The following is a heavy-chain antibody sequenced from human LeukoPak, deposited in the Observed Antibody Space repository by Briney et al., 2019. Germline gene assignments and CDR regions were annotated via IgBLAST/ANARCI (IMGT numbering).Heavy chain of an antibody. D-gene: IGHD2-2*02. J-gene: IGHJ4*02. CDR2: IRSKAYGGTT. V-gene: IGHV3-49*04. CDR3: TREGYCSSTSCYTFGY. CDR1: GFTFGDYA. Sequence: PGRCLRLSCTASGFTFGDYAMSWVRQAPGKGLEWVGFIRSKAYGGTTEYAASVKGRFTISRDDSKSIAYLQMNSLKTEDTAVYYCTREGYCSSTSCYTFGYWGQGTLVTVSS.